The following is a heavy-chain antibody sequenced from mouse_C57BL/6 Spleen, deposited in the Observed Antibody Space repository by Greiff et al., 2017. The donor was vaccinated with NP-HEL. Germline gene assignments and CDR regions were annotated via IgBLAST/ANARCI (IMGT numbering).Heavy chain of an antibody. CDR1: GYTFTNYW. CDR3: TKGGTTVVRDWYFDV. D-gene: IGHD1-1*01. Sequence: QVHVKQSGAELVRPGTSVKMSCKASGYTFTNYWIGWAKQRPGHGLEWIGDIYPGGGYTNYNEKFQGKATITADTSSNTAYLQLSSLTSEDTAVYYCTKGGTTVVRDWYFDVWGTGTTVTVSS. J-gene: IGHJ1*03. V-gene: IGHV1-63*01. CDR2: IYPGGGYT.